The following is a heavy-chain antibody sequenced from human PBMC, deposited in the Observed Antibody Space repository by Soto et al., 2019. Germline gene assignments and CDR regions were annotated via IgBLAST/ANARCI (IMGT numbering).Heavy chain of an antibody. D-gene: IGHD7-27*01. J-gene: IGHJ4*02. V-gene: IGHV1-3*01. CDR1: GFTFTSHA. CDR3: ARAPINPKWGVTMFDY. CDR2: INAGNGNT. Sequence: QVHLVQSATEVKRPGASVKVSCQTSGFTFTSHAIQWVRQAPGQRPEWLGWINAGNGNTKYSRRFQGRITITRDTAASTAYMELDSLTSEDTALFYCARAPINPKWGVTMFDYWGQGTLVPVSS.